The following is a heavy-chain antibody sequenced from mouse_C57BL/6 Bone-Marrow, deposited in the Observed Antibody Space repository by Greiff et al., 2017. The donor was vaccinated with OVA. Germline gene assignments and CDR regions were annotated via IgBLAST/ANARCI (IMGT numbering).Heavy chain of an antibody. Sequence: EVQLQQSGPELVKPGASVKISCKASGYSFTGYFMNWVKQSPGKSLEWIGRINPYNGDTFFNQKFKGKATLTVDKSSSTAHMELLSLTSADFAVDYCARSYGSSPYWYFDVWGTGTTVTVSS. CDR2: INPYNGDT. CDR1: GYSFTGYF. J-gene: IGHJ1*03. V-gene: IGHV1-37*01. D-gene: IGHD1-1*01. CDR3: ARSYGSSPYWYFDV.